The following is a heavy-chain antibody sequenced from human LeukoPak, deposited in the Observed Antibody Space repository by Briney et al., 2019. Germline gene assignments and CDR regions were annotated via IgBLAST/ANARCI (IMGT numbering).Heavy chain of an antibody. D-gene: IGHD3-9*01. CDR2: INSDRSST. CDR3: ARPSFDWLLRNWYFDL. Sequence: PGGSLRLSCAASRFTFSSYWMHWVRQAPGKGLVWVSRINSDRSSTSYADSVKGRFTISRDNAKNTLYLQMNSLRAEDTAVYYCARPSFDWLLRNWYFDLWGRGTLVTVSS. V-gene: IGHV3-74*01. CDR1: RFTFSSYW. J-gene: IGHJ2*01.